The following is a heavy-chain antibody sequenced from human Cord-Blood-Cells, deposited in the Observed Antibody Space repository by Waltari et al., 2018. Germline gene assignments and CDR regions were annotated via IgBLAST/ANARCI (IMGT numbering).Heavy chain of an antibody. J-gene: IGHJ3*02. CDR2: INHSGST. CDR1: GGSFSGYY. CDR3: ARGPSPIYDFWSGYYTGRDAFDI. D-gene: IGHD3-3*01. V-gene: IGHV4-34*01. Sequence: QVQLQQWGAGLLKPSETLSLTCAVYGGSFSGYYWSWICQPPGKGLEWIGEINHSGSTNYNPSLKSRVTISVDTAKNQFSLKLSSVTAAYTAVYYCARGPSPIYDFWSGYYTGRDAFDIWGQGTMVTVSS.